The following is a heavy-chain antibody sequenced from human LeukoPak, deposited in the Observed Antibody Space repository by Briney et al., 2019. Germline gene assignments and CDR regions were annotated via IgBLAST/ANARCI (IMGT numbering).Heavy chain of an antibody. D-gene: IGHD5-18*01. CDR1: GGSISCSSYY. Sequence: SETLSLTCTVSGGSISCSSYYWGWIRQPPGKGLEWIGSIYYSGSTYYNPSLKSRVTISVDTSKNQFSLKLSSVTAADTAVYYCAREKSGYNHYYYYYYMDVWGKGTTVTVS. V-gene: IGHV4-39*02. CDR2: IYYSGST. CDR3: AREKSGYNHYYYYYYMDV. J-gene: IGHJ6*03.